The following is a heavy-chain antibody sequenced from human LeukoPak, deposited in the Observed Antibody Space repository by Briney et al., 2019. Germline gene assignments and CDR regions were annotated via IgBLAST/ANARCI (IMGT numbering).Heavy chain of an antibody. CDR3: ACYYYDSSGYSADRVDAFDI. Sequence: GESLKISCKGSGYSFTSYWIGWVRQMPGKGLEWMGIIYPGDSDTRYSPSFQGQVTISADKSISTAYLQWSSLKASDTAMYYCACYYYDSSGYSADRVDAFDIWGQGTMVTVSS. V-gene: IGHV5-51*01. D-gene: IGHD3-22*01. CDR1: GYSFTSYW. CDR2: IYPGDSDT. J-gene: IGHJ3*02.